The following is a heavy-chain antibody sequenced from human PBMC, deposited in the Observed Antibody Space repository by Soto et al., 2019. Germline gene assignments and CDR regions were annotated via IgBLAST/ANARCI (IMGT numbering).Heavy chain of an antibody. CDR3: AKSPPAVAGYFDY. CDR1: GFTFSSSG. D-gene: IGHD6-19*01. J-gene: IGHJ4*02. CDR2: TSFDGSSG. V-gene: IGHV3-30*18. Sequence: QVQLVESGGGVVQPGRSLRLSCAASGFTFSSSGMHWVRQAPGKGLEWVAVTSFDGSSGYYADSVRGRFTISRDNSNNTLYLQMNHLRGEDTGFYFCAKSPPAVAGYFDYWGQGTLVTVSS.